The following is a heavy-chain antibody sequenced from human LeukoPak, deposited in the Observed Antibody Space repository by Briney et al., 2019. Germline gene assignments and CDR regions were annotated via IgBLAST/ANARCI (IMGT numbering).Heavy chain of an antibody. CDR3: ARVGVVVAATGNLWFDP. Sequence: GGSLRLSCAASGFTFSSYEMNWVRQAPGKGLEWVSYISSSGTTVYYADSVKGRFTISRDNAKNSLYLQMNSLRAEDTAVYYCARVGVVVAATGNLWFDPWGQGTLVTVSS. CDR1: GFTFSSYE. V-gene: IGHV3-48*03. J-gene: IGHJ5*02. D-gene: IGHD2-15*01. CDR2: ISSSGTTV.